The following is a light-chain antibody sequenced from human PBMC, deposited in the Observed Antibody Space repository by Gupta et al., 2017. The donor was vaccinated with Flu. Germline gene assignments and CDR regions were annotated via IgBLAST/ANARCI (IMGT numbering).Light chain of an antibody. CDR1: QSLMYSNGYNY. J-gene: IGKJ2*01. CDR2: LGS. Sequence: VNPGEPASISCRSSQSLMYSNGYNYLDWYLQKPGQSPQLLIYLGSDRASGVPDRFSGSGSGTDFTLKISRVEAEDVGVYYCMQALQTPFTFGQGTKLEIK. V-gene: IGKV2-28*01. CDR3: MQALQTPFT.